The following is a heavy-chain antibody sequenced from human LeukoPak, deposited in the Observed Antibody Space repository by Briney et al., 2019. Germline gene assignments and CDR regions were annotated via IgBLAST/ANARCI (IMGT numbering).Heavy chain of an antibody. Sequence: GGSLRLSCAASGFSFSNYGMSWVRQAPGKGLEWVSAISGSGGSTYYADSVKGRFTISRDNSKSTLYLQMNSLRAEDTAVYYCAKDYDSSGYYYSPFDYWGQGTLVTVSS. J-gene: IGHJ4*02. CDR1: GFSFSNYG. CDR2: ISGSGGST. V-gene: IGHV3-23*01. D-gene: IGHD3-22*01. CDR3: AKDYDSSGYYYSPFDY.